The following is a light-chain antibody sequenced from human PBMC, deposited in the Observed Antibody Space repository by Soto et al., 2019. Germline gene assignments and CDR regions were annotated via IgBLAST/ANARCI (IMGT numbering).Light chain of an antibody. CDR3: QQYSAFPWT. J-gene: IGKJ1*01. CDR1: QDISAW. CDR2: KAT. V-gene: IGKV1-5*03. Sequence: DIQMTQSPSTLSGSVGDIVTITCRASQDISAWLAWYQQKPGKPPKLVIYKATALETGVTSRFSGSGSGTEFTLTISSLQPDDFTTYYCQQYSAFPWTVGQGTQVDIK.